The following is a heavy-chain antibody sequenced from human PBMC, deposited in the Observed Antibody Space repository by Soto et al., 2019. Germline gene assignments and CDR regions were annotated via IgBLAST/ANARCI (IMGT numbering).Heavy chain of an antibody. CDR1: GGTLSGYY. CDR2: IYSSGST. D-gene: IGHD3-3*01. CDR3: ARGQRFSDWFDP. Sequence: PSETLSLTCTVTGGTLSGYYWTWIRQSAGGGLEWIGWIYSSGSTNYNPSLKSRVTISLDTSMSHFSLRLRSVSAADAAVYYCARGQRFSDWFDPWGRGTLVTVSS. V-gene: IGHV4-4*07. J-gene: IGHJ5*02.